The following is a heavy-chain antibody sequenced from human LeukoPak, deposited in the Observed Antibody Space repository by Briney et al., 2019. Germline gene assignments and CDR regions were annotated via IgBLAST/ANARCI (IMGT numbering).Heavy chain of an antibody. CDR2: PRNKANSYTP. CDR3: ARAYTSGWYSPGY. Sequence: TGGSLRLSCAASGFTFSDHYMDWVCQAPGKGLEWVVRPRNKANSYTPDFAASVKGRFTISRDDSKNSLYLQMNSLKTEDTAVYYCARAYTSGWYSPGYWGQGTLVTVSS. CDR1: GFTFSDHY. D-gene: IGHD6-19*01. J-gene: IGHJ4*02. V-gene: IGHV3-72*01.